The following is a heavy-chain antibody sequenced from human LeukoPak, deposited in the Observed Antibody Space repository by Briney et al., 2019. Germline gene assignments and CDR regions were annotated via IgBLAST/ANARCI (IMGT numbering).Heavy chain of an antibody. J-gene: IGHJ6*02. Sequence: PGGSLRLSCSASGFTFSSYAMHWVRQAPGKGLEYVSAISSNGGSTYYADSVKGRFTISRDNSKNTLYLQMSSLRAEDTAVYYCARGSVMTSDDYYDMDVWGQGTTVTVSS. CDR1: GFTFSSYA. CDR2: ISSNGGST. D-gene: IGHD2-21*01. V-gene: IGHV3-64D*06. CDR3: ARGSVMTSDDYYDMDV.